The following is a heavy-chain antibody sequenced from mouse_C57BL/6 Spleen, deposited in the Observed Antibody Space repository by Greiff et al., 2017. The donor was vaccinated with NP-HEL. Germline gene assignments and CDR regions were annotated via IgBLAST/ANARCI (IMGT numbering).Heavy chain of an antibody. J-gene: IGHJ2*01. D-gene: IGHD1-1*01. CDR3: ARNPAYYYGSSYFDY. Sequence: EVQLQQSGPELVKPGASVKIPCKASGYTFTDYNMDWVKQSHGKSLEWIGDINPNNGGTIYNQKFKGKATLTVDKSSSTAYMELRSLTSEDTAVYYCARNPAYYYGSSYFDYWGQSTTLTVSS. CDR2: INPNNGGT. V-gene: IGHV1-18*01. CDR1: GYTFTDYN.